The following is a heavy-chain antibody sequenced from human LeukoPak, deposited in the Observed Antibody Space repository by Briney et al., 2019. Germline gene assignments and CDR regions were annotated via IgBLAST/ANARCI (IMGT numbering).Heavy chain of an antibody. J-gene: IGHJ4*02. D-gene: IGHD3-16*01. CDR3: AKEMITPSFDY. CDR1: GFTFSSYW. Sequence: GGSLRLSCAASGFTFSSYWMHWVRQAPGKGLVWVSRINSDGSSTSYADSVKGRFTISRDNAKNTLYLQMNSLRAEDTAVYYCAKEMITPSFDYWGQGTLVTVSS. V-gene: IGHV3-74*01. CDR2: INSDGSST.